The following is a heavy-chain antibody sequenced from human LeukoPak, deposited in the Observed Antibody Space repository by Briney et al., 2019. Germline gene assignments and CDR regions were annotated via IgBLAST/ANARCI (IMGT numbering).Heavy chain of an antibody. CDR2: ISGSSSTI. D-gene: IGHD3-16*02. Sequence: GGSLRLSCAASGFTFSSYSINWVRQAPGKGLEWVSYISGSSSTIYYADSVKGRFTISRDNAKNSLYLQMNSLRAEDTAVYYCARDTDVWGSYRYYYFDYWGQGTLVTVSS. CDR3: ARDTDVWGSYRYYYFDY. J-gene: IGHJ4*02. V-gene: IGHV3-48*04. CDR1: GFTFSSYS.